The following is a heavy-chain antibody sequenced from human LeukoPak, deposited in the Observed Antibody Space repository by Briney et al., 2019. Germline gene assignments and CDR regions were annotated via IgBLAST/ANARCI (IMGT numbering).Heavy chain of an antibody. Sequence: SESLSLTCTVSGGSISSYYWSWIRQPAGKGLEWIGRIYSSGSTNYNPSLKSRVTMSVDTSKNQFSLNLSSLTAADTAFYYCARESYSSGWYKDYWGQGILVTVSS. CDR1: GGSISSYY. V-gene: IGHV4-4*07. CDR3: ARESYSSGWYKDY. J-gene: IGHJ4*02. D-gene: IGHD6-19*01. CDR2: IYSSGST.